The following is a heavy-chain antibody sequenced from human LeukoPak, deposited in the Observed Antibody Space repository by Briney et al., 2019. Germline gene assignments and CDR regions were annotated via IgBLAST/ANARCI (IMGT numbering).Heavy chain of an antibody. V-gene: IGHV1-18*01. CDR3: ARVGGYSYGLERYYYYMDV. D-gene: IGHD5-18*01. J-gene: IGHJ6*03. CDR2: ISAYNGKT. CDR1: GYTFTSYG. Sequence: GASVKVSCKASGYTFTSYGISWVRQAPGQGLEWMGGISAYNGKTNYAQKLQGRATMTTDTSTSTAYMDLRSLRSDDTAVYYCARVGGYSYGLERYYYYMDVWGKGTTVTVSS.